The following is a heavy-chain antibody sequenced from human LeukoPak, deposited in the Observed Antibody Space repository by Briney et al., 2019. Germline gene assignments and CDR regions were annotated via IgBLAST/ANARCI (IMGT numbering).Heavy chain of an antibody. CDR2: ISGSGGST. CDR1: GFTFSSYA. D-gene: IGHD6-19*01. J-gene: IGHJ4*02. V-gene: IGHV3-23*01. CDR3: ETHSSGWYFFGY. Sequence: GGSLRLSCAASGFTFSSYAMSWVRQAPGKGLEWVSAISGSGGSTYYADSVKGRFTISRDNSKNTLYLQMNSLRAEDTAVYYCETHSSGWYFFGYWGQGTLVTVSS.